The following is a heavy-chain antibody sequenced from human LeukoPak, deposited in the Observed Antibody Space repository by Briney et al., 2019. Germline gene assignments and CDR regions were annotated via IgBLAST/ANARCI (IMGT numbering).Heavy chain of an antibody. Sequence: GGSLRLSCAASGFTFSSYAMSWVRQAPGKGLEWVSAISGSGGSTYYADSVKGRFTISRDNSKNTLYLQMNSLRAEDTAVYYCAKERSYDSSGYYSYFYYFDYWGQGTLVTVSS. CDR2: ISGSGGST. J-gene: IGHJ4*02. CDR1: GFTFSSYA. CDR3: AKERSYDSSGYYSYFYYFDY. V-gene: IGHV3-23*01. D-gene: IGHD3-22*01.